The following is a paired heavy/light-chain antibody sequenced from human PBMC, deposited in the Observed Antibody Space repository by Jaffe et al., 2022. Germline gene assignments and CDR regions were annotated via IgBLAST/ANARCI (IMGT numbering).Light chain of an antibody. CDR3: CSYAGSSTFPYWV. CDR2: EVS. V-gene: IGLV2-23*02. J-gene: IGLJ3*02. Sequence: QSALTQPASVSGSPGQSITISCTGTSSDVGSYNLVSWYQQHPGKAPKLMIYEVSKRPSGVSNRFSGSKSGNTASLTISGLQAEDEADYYCCSYAGSSTFPYWVFGGGTKLTVL. CDR1: SSDVGSYNL.
Heavy chain of an antibody. J-gene: IGHJ5*02. CDR3: ARNPPGREHWFDP. D-gene: IGHD3-10*01. CDR1: GFTVSSNY. Sequence: EVQLVETGGGLIQPGGSLRLSCAASGFTVSSNYMSWVRQAPGKGLEWVSVIYSGGSTYYADSVKGRFTISRDNSKNTLYLQMNSLRAEDTAVYYCARNPPGREHWFDPWGQGTLVTVSS. CDR2: IYSGGST. V-gene: IGHV3-53*02.